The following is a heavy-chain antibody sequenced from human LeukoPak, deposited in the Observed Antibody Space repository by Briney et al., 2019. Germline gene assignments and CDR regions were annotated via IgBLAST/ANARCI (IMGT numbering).Heavy chain of an antibody. Sequence: NPSETLSLTCTVSGGSFSIYYWSWIRQPAGKGLEWIGRIYASGNTYYNPSLKSRVTMSVDTSKNQFSLNLSSVTAADTAVYYCARVFSVAGTFDYWGQGTLVTVSS. V-gene: IGHV4-4*07. CDR1: GGSFSIYY. CDR2: IYASGNT. CDR3: ARVFSVAGTFDY. J-gene: IGHJ4*02. D-gene: IGHD6-19*01.